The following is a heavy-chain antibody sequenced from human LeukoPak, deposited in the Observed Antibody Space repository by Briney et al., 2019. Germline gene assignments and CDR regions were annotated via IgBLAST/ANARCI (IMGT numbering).Heavy chain of an antibody. CDR1: GYTFTRYY. J-gene: IGHJ4*02. D-gene: IGHD6-13*01. V-gene: IGHV1-46*01. CDR2: INPGGATT. CDR3: ARAYDYSRSWYYDY. Sequence: ASVKVSCKASGYTFTRYYMHWVRQAPGQGLEWMGIINPGGATTTSAQKFQGRVTMTWDTSTTTVYMELRSLRSDDTAVYYCARAYDYSRSWYYDYWGQGTLVTVSS.